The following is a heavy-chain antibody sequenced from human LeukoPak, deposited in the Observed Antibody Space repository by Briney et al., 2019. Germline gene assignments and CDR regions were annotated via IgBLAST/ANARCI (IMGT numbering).Heavy chain of an antibody. CDR1: GGSISSSSYY. CDR3: ARSPSGSSSRWFDP. J-gene: IGHJ5*02. D-gene: IGHD1-26*01. Sequence: SETLSLTCTVSGGSISSSSYYWGWIRQPPGKGLEWIGEINHSGSTNYNPSLKSRVTISVDTSKNHFSLNLSSVTAADTAVYFCARSPSGSSSRWFDPWGQGTLVTVSS. CDR2: INHSGST. V-gene: IGHV4-39*07.